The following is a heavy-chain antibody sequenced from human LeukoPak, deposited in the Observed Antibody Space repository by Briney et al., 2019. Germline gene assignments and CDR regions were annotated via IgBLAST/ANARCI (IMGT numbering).Heavy chain of an antibody. CDR2: IYTSGST. J-gene: IGHJ6*03. CDR1: GGSISSYY. Sequence: SETLSLTCTVSGGSISSYYWSWIRQPAGKGLEWIGRIYTSGSTNYNPSLKSRVTMSVDMSKNQFSLKLSSVTAADTAVYYCARSGSGYYPPYYYYYMDVWGKGTTVTVSS. D-gene: IGHD3-3*01. V-gene: IGHV4-4*07. CDR3: ARSGSGYYPPYYYYYMDV.